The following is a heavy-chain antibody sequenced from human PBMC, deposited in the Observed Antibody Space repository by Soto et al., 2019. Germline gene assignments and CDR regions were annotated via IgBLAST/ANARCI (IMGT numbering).Heavy chain of an antibody. CDR1: GFTVSSDS. V-gene: IGHV3-53*02. CDR2: IYSDNNT. J-gene: IGHJ6*02. Sequence: EVQLVETGGDLIQPGGSLRLSCAASGFTVSSDSMTWVRQAPGKGLEWISIIYSDNNTDYADSVKGRFSISRDTSKNIFYLQMNSLRAEDTAEYYCARHYSAMGVWGQGTTVTVS. CDR3: ARHYSAMGV.